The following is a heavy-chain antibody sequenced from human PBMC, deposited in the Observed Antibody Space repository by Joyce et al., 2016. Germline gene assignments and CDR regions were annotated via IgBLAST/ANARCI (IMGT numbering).Heavy chain of an antibody. J-gene: IGHJ4*02. Sequence: QVQLVESGGGVVQPGRSLRLSCAASGLTLSNYGVHWVRQAPGKGLEWLAVISYDGIDKYYADSVKGRFTISRDNSKNTVFLEMNSLRTEDTAVYYCAKILTATYSSGWFLDYWGQGTLVTVSS. CDR2: ISYDGIDK. CDR1: GLTLSNYG. V-gene: IGHV3-30*18. D-gene: IGHD6-25*01. CDR3: AKILTATYSSGWFLDY.